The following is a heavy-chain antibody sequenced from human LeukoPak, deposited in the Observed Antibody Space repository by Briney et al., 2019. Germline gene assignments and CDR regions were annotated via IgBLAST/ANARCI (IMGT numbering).Heavy chain of an antibody. CDR3: AREDRGSGWPYYMDV. D-gene: IGHD6-19*01. Sequence: PSETLSLTCTVSGGSISGYYWSWIRQPPGKGLEWLGYIHYSGTTNYNPSLKSRVTISVDTSKNQFSLKLSSVTAADTAVYYCAREDRGSGWPYYMDVRGEGTTVTVSS. CDR2: IHYSGTT. CDR1: GGSISGYY. V-gene: IGHV4-59*01. J-gene: IGHJ6*03.